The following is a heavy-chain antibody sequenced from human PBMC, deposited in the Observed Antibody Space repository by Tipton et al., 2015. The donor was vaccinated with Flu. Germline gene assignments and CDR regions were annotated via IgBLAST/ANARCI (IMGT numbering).Heavy chain of an antibody. CDR3: ARDLGYTRSSWFDTFDI. J-gene: IGHJ3*02. CDR1: GYTFTTYG. V-gene: IGHV1-18*01. Sequence: QLVQSGAEVKKPGASVKVSCRASGYTFTTYGISWVRQAPGQGLEWMGWISAYDGDTNYAQKLQGRVTMTTDTSTSTAYRELWSLRSDDTAVYYCARDLGYTRSSWFDTFDIWGQGTMITVSS. CDR2: ISAYDGDT. D-gene: IGHD6-13*01.